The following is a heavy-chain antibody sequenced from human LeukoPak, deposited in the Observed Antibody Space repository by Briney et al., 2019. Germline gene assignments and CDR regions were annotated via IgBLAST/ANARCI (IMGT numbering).Heavy chain of an antibody. J-gene: IGHJ4*02. CDR3: AGDKEDTSIGYFDY. Sequence: PGGSLRLSCAAFGFTVSSNYMNWVRQGPGKGLEWVSAIYSGGSTYYADSVKGRFTISRDNSKNTLYLQMNTLRAEDTAVYYCAGDKEDTSIGYFDYWGQGTLVAVSS. D-gene: IGHD3-16*02. CDR2: IYSGGST. V-gene: IGHV3-66*01. CDR1: GFTVSSNY.